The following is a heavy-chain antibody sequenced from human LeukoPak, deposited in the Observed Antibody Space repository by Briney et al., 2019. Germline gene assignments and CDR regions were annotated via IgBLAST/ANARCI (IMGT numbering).Heavy chain of an antibody. J-gene: IGHJ5*01. CDR2: ISGSGTNT. CDR3: AKATSPGHSRNWFDS. CDR1: GFTFSNYA. V-gene: IGHV3-23*01. Sequence: GGSLRLSCAASGFTFSNYAMNWVRQAPGKGLEWVSSISGSGTNTDYADSVKGRCTSSRDNSQNTVNVQRNSLRAEDTAVYYCAKATSPGHSRNWFDSWGEGTLVTVSS. D-gene: IGHD6-13*01.